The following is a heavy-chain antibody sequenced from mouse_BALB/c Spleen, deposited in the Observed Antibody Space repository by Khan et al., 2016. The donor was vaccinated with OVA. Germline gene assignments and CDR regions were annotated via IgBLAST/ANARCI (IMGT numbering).Heavy chain of an antibody. D-gene: IGHD1-1*01. CDR1: GYTFTNYW. CDR3: TMHGSTYTLFGY. CDR2: IDPNSGNT. J-gene: IGHJ2*01. V-gene: IGHV1-7*01. Sequence: QVQLQQSGAELAKPGASVKMSCKAAGYTFTNYWMHWIKQRPGQSLEWIGYIDPNSGNTEFNQKFKDQATLTADKSSNTAYMQLNSLTSEDSAVYCFTMHGSTYTLFGYWGQGTPVTVSS.